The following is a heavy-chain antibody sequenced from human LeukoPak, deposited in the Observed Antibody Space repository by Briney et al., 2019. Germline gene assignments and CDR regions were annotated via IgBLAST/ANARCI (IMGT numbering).Heavy chain of an antibody. CDR1: GYTFTSYD. J-gene: IGHJ4*02. CDR3: ARGNRYCSSTSCYSLDY. CDR2: MNPNSGDT. V-gene: IGHV1-8*03. D-gene: IGHD2-2*02. Sequence: ASVKVSCKASGYTFTSYDINWVRQAAGQGLEWMGWMNPNSGDTGYAQKFQGRVTITRNTSISTAYMELSSLRSEDTAVYYCARGNRYCSSTSCYSLDYWGQGTLVTVSS.